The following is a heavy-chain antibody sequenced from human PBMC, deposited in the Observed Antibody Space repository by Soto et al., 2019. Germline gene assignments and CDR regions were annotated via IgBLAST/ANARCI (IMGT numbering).Heavy chain of an antibody. CDR2: ISGSGGST. CDR3: AALLGIDDWSFDL. Sequence: EVQVLESGGGLVQPGGSLRLSCAASRFTFSSYAVSWVRQAPGKGLEWVSGISGSGGSTYYADFVKGRFTISRGNSKNTLYLQMNSLRVEDTAVYYWAALLGIDDWSFDLWGRGTLVTVSS. V-gene: IGHV3-23*01. CDR1: RFTFSSYA. J-gene: IGHJ2*01. D-gene: IGHD3-16*01.